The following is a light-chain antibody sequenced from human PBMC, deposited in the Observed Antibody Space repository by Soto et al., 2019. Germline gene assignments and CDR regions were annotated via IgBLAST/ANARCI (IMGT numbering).Light chain of an antibody. Sequence: EVELTQSPGTLSLSPGDTATLSCGASQSVTSNYLAWYQQKAGQPPRLLIYGASTRASGIPDRFSGSGSGTGFTLTIDRLEPEDFAVYYCQQYGTSSRTFGRGTKVEIK. CDR1: QSVTSNY. V-gene: IGKV3-20*01. CDR2: GAS. J-gene: IGKJ1*01. CDR3: QQYGTSSRT.